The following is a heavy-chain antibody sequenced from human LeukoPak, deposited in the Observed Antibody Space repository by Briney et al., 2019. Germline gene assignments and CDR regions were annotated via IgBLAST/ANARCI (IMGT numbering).Heavy chain of an antibody. V-gene: IGHV3-23*01. CDR1: GFTFSNYA. J-gene: IGHJ4*01. CDR3: AKGIYSSGWSYFDY. CDR2: ISGSGITT. Sequence: PGGSLRLSCAASGFTFSNYAMSWVRQAPGKGLEWVSTISGSGITTYYADSVTGRFTISRDNSKNTLYLQMNSLRDEDTAVYYCAKGIYSSGWSYFDYWGHGTLVTVSS. D-gene: IGHD6-19*01.